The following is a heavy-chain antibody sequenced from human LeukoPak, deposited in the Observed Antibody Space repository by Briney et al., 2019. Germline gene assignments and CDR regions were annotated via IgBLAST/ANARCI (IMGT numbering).Heavy chain of an antibody. V-gene: IGHV3-74*01. CDR1: GFTFSSYW. CDR3: ARDRPTYYYDSSGYYFWN. D-gene: IGHD3-22*01. Sequence: GGSLRLSRAASGFTFSSYWMHWVRQAPGKGLVWVLRINSDGSSTSYADSVKGRFTISRDNAKNTLYLQMNSLRAEDTAVYYCARDRPTYYYDSSGYYFWNWGQGTLVTVSS. CDR2: INSDGSST. J-gene: IGHJ4*02.